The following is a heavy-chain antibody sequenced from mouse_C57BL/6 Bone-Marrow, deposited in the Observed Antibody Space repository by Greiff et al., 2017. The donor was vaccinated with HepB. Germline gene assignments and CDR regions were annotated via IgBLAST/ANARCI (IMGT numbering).Heavy chain of an antibody. CDR3: ARWDYRGYYFDY. V-gene: IGHV1-64*01. CDR1: GYTFTSYW. CDR2: IHPNSGST. D-gene: IGHD2-4*01. J-gene: IGHJ2*01. Sequence: QVQLQQPGAELVKPGASVKLSCKASGYTFTSYWMHWVKQRPGQGLEWIGMIHPNSGSTNYNEKFKSKATLTVDKSSSTAYMQLSSLTSEDSAVYYCARWDYRGYYFDYWGQGTTLTVSS.